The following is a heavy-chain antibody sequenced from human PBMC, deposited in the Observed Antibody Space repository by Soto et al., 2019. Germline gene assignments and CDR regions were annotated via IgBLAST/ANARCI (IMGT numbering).Heavy chain of an antibody. D-gene: IGHD4-17*01. V-gene: IGHV3-11*01. J-gene: IGHJ1*01. CDR3: ARAVRPVTTIWQYFQH. Sequence: GGSLRLSCAASGFTFSDYYMSWIRQAPGKGLEWVSYISSSGSTIYYADSVKGRFTISRDNAKNSLYLQMNSLRAEDTAVYYCARAVRPVTTIWQYFQHWGQGTLVTVSS. CDR1: GFTFSDYY. CDR2: ISSSGSTI.